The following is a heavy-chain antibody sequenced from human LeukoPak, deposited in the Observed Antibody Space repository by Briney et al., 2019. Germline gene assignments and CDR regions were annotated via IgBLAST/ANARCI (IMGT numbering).Heavy chain of an antibody. CDR3: AKGVVGAFDAFDI. Sequence: GGSLRPSCAASGFTFDDYAMHWVRQAPGKGLEWVSGISWNSGSIGYADSVKGRFTISRDNAKNSLYLQMNSLRAEDTALYYCAKGVVGAFDAFDIWGQGTMVTVSS. CDR1: GFTFDDYA. CDR2: ISWNSGSI. D-gene: IGHD1-26*01. V-gene: IGHV3-9*01. J-gene: IGHJ3*02.